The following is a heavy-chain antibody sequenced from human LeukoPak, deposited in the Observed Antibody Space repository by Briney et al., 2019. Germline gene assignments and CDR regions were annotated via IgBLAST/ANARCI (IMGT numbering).Heavy chain of an antibody. CDR3: ARDFSKYYLDY. Sequence: AGGSLRLSCAASGFTLSGYWMHWVRQAPGKGLVWVSRIEGDGSRITYADSVKGRFTISRDNAKNSLYLQMNSLRAEDTAVYYCARDFSKYYLDYWGQGTLVTVSS. J-gene: IGHJ4*02. D-gene: IGHD6-13*01. V-gene: IGHV3-74*01. CDR1: GFTLSGYW. CDR2: IEGDGSRI.